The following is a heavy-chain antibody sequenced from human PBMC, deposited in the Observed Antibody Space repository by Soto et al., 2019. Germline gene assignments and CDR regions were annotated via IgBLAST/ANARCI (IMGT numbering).Heavy chain of an antibody. CDR1: GFTFSSYS. J-gene: IGHJ4*02. V-gene: IGHV3-21*01. CDR3: AREARWVTALDY. Sequence: GGSLRLSCAASGFTFSSYSMNWVRQAPGKGLEWVSSISSSSSYIYYADSVKGRFTISRDNAKNSLYLQMNSLRAEDTAVYYCAREARWVTALDYWGQGTLVTVSS. CDR2: ISSSSSYI.